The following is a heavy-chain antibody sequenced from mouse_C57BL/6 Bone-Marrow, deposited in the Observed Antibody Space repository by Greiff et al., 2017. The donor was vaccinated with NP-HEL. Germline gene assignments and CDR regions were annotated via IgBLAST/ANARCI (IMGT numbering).Heavy chain of an antibody. Sequence: QVQLQQSGAELVKPGASVKLSCKASGYTFTSYWMHWVKQRPGQGLEWIGMIHPNSGSTNYNEKFKSKATLTVDKSSSTAYMQLSSLTSEDSAVYYCAPRGFITTVVAPYWYFDVWGTGTTVTVSS. J-gene: IGHJ1*03. D-gene: IGHD1-1*01. CDR2: IHPNSGST. CDR1: GYTFTSYW. CDR3: APRGFITTVVAPYWYFDV. V-gene: IGHV1-64*01.